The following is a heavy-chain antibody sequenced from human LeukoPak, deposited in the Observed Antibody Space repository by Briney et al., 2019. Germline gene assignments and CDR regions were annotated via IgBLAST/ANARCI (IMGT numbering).Heavy chain of an antibody. D-gene: IGHD3-10*01. J-gene: IGHJ5*02. CDR3: AKGGFGELLVHNWFDP. Sequence: GGSLRLSCAASGFTFSNSWMSWVRQAPERGLEWVANIKADGSQKDYADSVKGRFTISRDNAKNSLYLQMNSLRAEDTALYYCAKGGFGELLVHNWFDPWGQGTLVTVSS. CDR1: GFTFSNSW. CDR2: IKADGSQK. V-gene: IGHV3-7*03.